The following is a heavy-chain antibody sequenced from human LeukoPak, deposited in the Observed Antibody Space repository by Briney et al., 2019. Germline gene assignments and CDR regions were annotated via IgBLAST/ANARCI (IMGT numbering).Heavy chain of an antibody. V-gene: IGHV3-21*01. CDR3: ARDAGDIVVVPAATRPNDY. D-gene: IGHD2-2*01. J-gene: IGHJ4*02. Sequence: GGSLRLSCAASGLTFSSYSMNWVRQAPGKGLEWVSSISSSSSYIYYADSVKGRFTISRDNAKNSLYLQMNSLRAEDTAVYYCARDAGDIVVVPAATRPNDYWGQGTLVTVSS. CDR2: ISSSSSYI. CDR1: GLTFSSYS.